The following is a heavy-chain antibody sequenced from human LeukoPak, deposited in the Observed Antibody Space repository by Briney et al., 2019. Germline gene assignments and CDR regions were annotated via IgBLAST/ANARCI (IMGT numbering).Heavy chain of an antibody. D-gene: IGHD4-17*01. J-gene: IGHJ4*02. V-gene: IGHV4-39*07. CDR1: GGSINSSRYY. CDR2: IYDSDNT. Sequence: SETLSLTCAVSGGSINSSRYYWGWLRQPPGKGLEWIGSIYDSDNTYYNPSLKSLVTIPVDTSKNQFSLKLSPVAAADTALYFCAKVDGGGGDYGFDSWGQGTLVTVSS. CDR3: AKVDGGGGDYGFDS.